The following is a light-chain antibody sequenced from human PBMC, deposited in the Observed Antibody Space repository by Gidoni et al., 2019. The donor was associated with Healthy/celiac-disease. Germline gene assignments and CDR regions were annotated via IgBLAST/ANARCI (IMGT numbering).Light chain of an antibody. Sequence: EIVLTQSPATLSLSPGERATLSCRASQSVSSYLAWYQQKPGQAPRLRIYDASNRATGIPARFSGSESGTGFTLTISSLEPEDFAVYCCQQRSNWPPVFGQGTRLEIK. CDR2: DAS. V-gene: IGKV3-11*01. CDR1: QSVSSY. CDR3: QQRSNWPPV. J-gene: IGKJ5*01.